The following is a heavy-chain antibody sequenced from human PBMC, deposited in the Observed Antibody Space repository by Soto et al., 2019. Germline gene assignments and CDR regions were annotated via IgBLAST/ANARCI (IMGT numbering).Heavy chain of an antibody. Sequence: SETLSLTCTVSGGSISSYYWSWIRQPPGKGLEWIGYIYYSGSTKYNPSLKSRVTISVDTSKNQFSLKLSSVTAADTAVYYCARVSVDYGDYDYYYYYMDVWGKGTTVTVSS. CDR2: IYYSGST. D-gene: IGHD4-17*01. CDR3: ARVSVDYGDYDYYYYYMDV. V-gene: IGHV4-59*01. J-gene: IGHJ6*03. CDR1: GGSISSYY.